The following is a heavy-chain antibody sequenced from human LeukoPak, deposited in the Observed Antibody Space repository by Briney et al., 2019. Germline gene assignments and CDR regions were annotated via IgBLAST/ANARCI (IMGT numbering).Heavy chain of an antibody. D-gene: IGHD5-18*01. V-gene: IGHV4-61*02. CDR1: GDSISSGDYY. CDR3: ARWDLVDTAMVMEY. J-gene: IGHJ4*02. Sequence: SETLSLTCTVSGDSISSGDYYWSWIRQPAGKGLEWIGRISSSGSTNYNPSLKSRVTISVDTSKNLFSLKLSSVTAADTAVYYCARWDLVDTAMVMEYWGQGTLVTVSS. CDR2: ISSSGST.